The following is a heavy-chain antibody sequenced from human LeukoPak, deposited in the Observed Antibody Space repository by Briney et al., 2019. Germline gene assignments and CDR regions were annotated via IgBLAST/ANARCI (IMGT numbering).Heavy chain of an antibody. J-gene: IGHJ4*02. CDR2: SYYSGNT. D-gene: IGHD1-26*01. V-gene: IGHV4-31*11. CDR3: ASSELRENPPSFDY. Sequence: PSETLSLTCAVSCGSISSGGYFWSWIRHLPGRGLEWIGYSYYSGNTYYNPSLKSRVTISVDTSKNQFSLKLGSVTAADTAVYYCASSELRENPPSFDYWGQGTLVTVSS. CDR1: CGSISSGGYF.